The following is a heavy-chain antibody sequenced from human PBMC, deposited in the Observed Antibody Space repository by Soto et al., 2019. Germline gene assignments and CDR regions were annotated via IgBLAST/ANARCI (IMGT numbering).Heavy chain of an antibody. D-gene: IGHD3-22*01. V-gene: IGHV4-59*01. J-gene: IGHJ4*02. CDR3: ARLLYDSSGYSDN. Sequence: SETLSLTCTVSGGSISSYYWSWIRQPPGKGLEWIGYIYYSGSTNYNPSLKSRVTISVDTSKNQFSLKLSSVTAADTAVYYCARLLYDSSGYSDNWGQGTLVTVSS. CDR2: IYYSGST. CDR1: GGSISSYY.